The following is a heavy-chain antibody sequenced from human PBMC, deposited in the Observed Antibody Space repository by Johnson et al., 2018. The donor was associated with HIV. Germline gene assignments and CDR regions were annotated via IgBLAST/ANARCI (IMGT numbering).Heavy chain of an antibody. CDR2: ISGSGGST. D-gene: IGHD1-7*01. CDR3: ARDTIRELQLPDGFDV. CDR1: GFTVSSNY. V-gene: IGHV3-23*04. J-gene: IGHJ3*01. Sequence: VQLVESGGGLVQPGGSLRLSCAASGFTVSSNYMSWVRQAPEKGLEWVSAISGSGGSTYYADSVKGRFTISRDNSKNTVYLKMNSLRAEDTAVYYCARDTIRELQLPDGFDVWGQGTMVTVSS.